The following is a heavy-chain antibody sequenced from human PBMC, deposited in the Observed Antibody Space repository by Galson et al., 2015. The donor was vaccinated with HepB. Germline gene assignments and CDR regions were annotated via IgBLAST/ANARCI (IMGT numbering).Heavy chain of an antibody. D-gene: IGHD1-1*01. V-gene: IGHV3-30*03. CDR2: ISYDGTDK. J-gene: IGHJ4*02. CDR3: AREENWNTWLY. Sequence: SLRLSCAASGFTFSSYNMNWVRQAPGKGLEWVAIISYDGTDKKYADSVKGRFTISRDNSKNTLFLHLNSLRVDDTAVYYCAREENWNTWLYWGQGTLVTVSS. CDR1: GFTFSSYN.